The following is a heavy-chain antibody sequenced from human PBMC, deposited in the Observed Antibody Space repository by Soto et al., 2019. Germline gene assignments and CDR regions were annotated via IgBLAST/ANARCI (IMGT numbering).Heavy chain of an antibody. D-gene: IGHD1-7*01. CDR2: VSGDGSVT. V-gene: IGHV3-74*01. Sequence: QVVESGGGLIQPGESLRLSCAASGFTFSEFWIHWVRQIPGKGLVWISRVSGDGSVTNYADSVKGRFTVSRDNTKYTVYLQMNSLRAEDTAVYFCLRGRGATGTALWGPGTLVTVSS. CDR1: GFTFSEFW. CDR3: LRGRGATGTAL. J-gene: IGHJ4*02.